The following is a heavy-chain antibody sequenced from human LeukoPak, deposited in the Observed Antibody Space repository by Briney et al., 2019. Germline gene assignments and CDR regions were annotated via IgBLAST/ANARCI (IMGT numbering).Heavy chain of an antibody. V-gene: IGHV5-10-1*01. CDR3: ARLEIYSGGWYVY. Sequence: GESLKISCKGSGYRFTSYWIAGVRKMPGKGLEWMGRIAPSDSYTNYNPSFQGHVSISADRSISTAYLQWSSLKASDTAMYFCARLEIYSGGWYVYWGQGTLVTVSS. D-gene: IGHD6-19*01. J-gene: IGHJ4*02. CDR2: IAPSDSYT. CDR1: GYRFTSYW.